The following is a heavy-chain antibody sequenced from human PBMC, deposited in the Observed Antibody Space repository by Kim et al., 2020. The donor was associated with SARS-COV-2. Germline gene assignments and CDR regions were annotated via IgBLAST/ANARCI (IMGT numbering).Heavy chain of an antibody. D-gene: IGHD5-12*01. Sequence: PSLKSRVTISVDASKNQFSLKLSSVTAADTALYYCARPVDIVARDAFDIWGQGTMVTVSS. V-gene: IGHV4-34*01. CDR3: ARPVDIVARDAFDI. J-gene: IGHJ3*02.